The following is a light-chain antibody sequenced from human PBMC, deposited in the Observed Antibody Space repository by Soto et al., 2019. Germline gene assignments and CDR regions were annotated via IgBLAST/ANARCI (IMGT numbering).Light chain of an antibody. CDR3: AAWDDSLSGYV. CDR1: SSNIGSNY. Sequence: QSVLTQPRSASGTPGQRVTIPCSGSSSNIGSNYVYWYQQLPGTAPKLLIYSNNQRPSGVPDRFSGPKSGTSASLAISGLRSEDEADYYCAAWDDSLSGYVFGTGTKVTVL. V-gene: IGLV1-47*02. J-gene: IGLJ1*01. CDR2: SNN.